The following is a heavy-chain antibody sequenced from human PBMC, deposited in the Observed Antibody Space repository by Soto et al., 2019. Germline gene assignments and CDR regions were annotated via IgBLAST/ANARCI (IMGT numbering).Heavy chain of an antibody. Sequence: EVQLVDSGGGLVQPGGSLRLSCTASGFSFSTFWMSWVRQAPGKGLEWVANINPGGSEEYYVDSVKGRFTISRDNAKNSLSLQMNSLKAEDTAMYYCARDIVPPGICFDYWGQGALVSVSS. CDR1: GFSFSTFW. D-gene: IGHD1-26*01. J-gene: IGHJ4*02. CDR2: INPGGSEE. CDR3: ARDIVPPGICFDY. V-gene: IGHV3-7*01.